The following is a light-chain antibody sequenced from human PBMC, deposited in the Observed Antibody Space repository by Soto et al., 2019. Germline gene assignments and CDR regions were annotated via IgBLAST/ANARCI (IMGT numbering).Light chain of an antibody. Sequence: PGERATLSCGASQSVTNNFLAWYQQKPGQAPRLLIYGASSRATGVPDRFSGIGSGTDFTLTISRLEPGDFAVYYCQQYGTPLFTFGPGTKVDIK. CDR3: QQYGTPLFT. V-gene: IGKV3-20*01. J-gene: IGKJ3*01. CDR1: QSVTNNF. CDR2: GAS.